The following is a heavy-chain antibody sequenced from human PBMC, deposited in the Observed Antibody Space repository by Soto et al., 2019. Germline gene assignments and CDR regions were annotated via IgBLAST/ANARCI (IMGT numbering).Heavy chain of an antibody. J-gene: IGHJ6*02. V-gene: IGHV1-8*01. D-gene: IGHD3-16*01. Sequence: QVQLVQSGAEVKKPGASVKVSCKASGYTFTSYDINWVRQATGQGLEWMGWMNPNSGNTGYAQKFQGRGTMSRKTSISTAYMELSSLRSEDTAVYYGAREKTSWGMDVWGPGPTVTVSS. CDR2: MNPNSGNT. CDR1: GYTFTSYD. CDR3: AREKTSWGMDV.